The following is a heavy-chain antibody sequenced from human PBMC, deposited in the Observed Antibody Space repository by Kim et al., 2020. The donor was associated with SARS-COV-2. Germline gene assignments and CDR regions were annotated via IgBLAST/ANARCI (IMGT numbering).Heavy chain of an antibody. CDR1: GGSFSGYY. CDR3: ARGRGSYRYRFDY. CDR2: INHSGST. J-gene: IGHJ4*02. D-gene: IGHD3-16*02. Sequence: SETLSLTWAVYGGSFSGYYWSWIRQPPGKGLEWIGEINHSGSTNYNPSLKSRVTISVDTSKNQFSLKLSSVTAADTAVYYCARGRGSYRYRFDYWGQGTLVTVSS. V-gene: IGHV4-34*01.